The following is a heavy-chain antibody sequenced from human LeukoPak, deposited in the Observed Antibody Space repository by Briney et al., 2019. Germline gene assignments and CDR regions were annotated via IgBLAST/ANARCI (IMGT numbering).Heavy chain of an antibody. CDR2: IYYSGST. V-gene: IGHV4-30-4*01. J-gene: IGHJ4*02. D-gene: IGHD2-21*02. CDR1: GGSISSGDYY. Sequence: SQTLSLTCTVSGGSISSGDYYWSWIRQPPGKGLEWIGYIYYSGSTYYNPSLKSRVTISVDTSKNQFSLKLSSVTAADTAVYYCASSYCGGDCYSLYYFDYWGQGTLVTVSS. CDR3: ASSYCGGDCYSLYYFDY.